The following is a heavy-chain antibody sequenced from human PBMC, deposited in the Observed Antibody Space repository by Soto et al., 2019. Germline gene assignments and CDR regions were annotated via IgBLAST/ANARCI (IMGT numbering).Heavy chain of an antibody. V-gene: IGHV1-2*02. Sequence: GASVKVSCKASGDSFTDYYMQWVRQAPGQGLEWMGWINPNSGDTYFAQKFQGRVTMTWDTSISTAYMELSRLISDDTAVYCCARGPPPSDSSTYHDSYYYGMDVWGQGTTVTSP. J-gene: IGHJ6*02. D-gene: IGHD2-2*01. CDR2: INPNSGDT. CDR1: GDSFTDYY. CDR3: ARGPPPSDSSTYHDSYYYGMDV.